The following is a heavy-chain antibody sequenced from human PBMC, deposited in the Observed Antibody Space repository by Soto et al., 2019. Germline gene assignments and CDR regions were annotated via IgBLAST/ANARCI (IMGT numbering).Heavy chain of an antibody. CDR2: IYYSGST. CDR1: GGSISSGDYY. Sequence: PSETLSLTCTVSGGSISSGDYYWSWIRQPPGKGLEWIGYIYYSGSTYYNPSLKSRVAISVDASKNQFSLKLSSVTAADTAVYYCARDGDYYDSSGYHWFDPWGQGTLVTVS. D-gene: IGHD3-22*01. V-gene: IGHV4-30-4*01. J-gene: IGHJ5*02. CDR3: ARDGDYYDSSGYHWFDP.